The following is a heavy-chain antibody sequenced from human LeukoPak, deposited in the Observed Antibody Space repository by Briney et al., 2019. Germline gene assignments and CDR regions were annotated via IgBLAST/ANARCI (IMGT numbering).Heavy chain of an antibody. CDR2: IYSGGST. D-gene: IGHD1-26*01. Sequence: GGSLRLSCAASGFTVSSNYMSWVRQAPGKGLEWVSVIYSGGSTYYADSVKGRFTISRDNSKNTLYLQMNSLRAEDTAVYYCARYSGSYYYFDYRGQGTLVTVSS. CDR3: ARYSGSYYYFDY. V-gene: IGHV3-66*01. CDR1: GFTVSSNY. J-gene: IGHJ4*02.